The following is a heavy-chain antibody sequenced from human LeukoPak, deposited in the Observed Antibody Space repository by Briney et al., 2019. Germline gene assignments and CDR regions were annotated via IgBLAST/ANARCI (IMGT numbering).Heavy chain of an antibody. Sequence: SETLSLTCTASGGSLSSGGYYWSWIRQHPGKGLEWIGYIYYSGSTHYNPSLKSRVTRAVDTSKNQFSLKLSSVTAADTAVYYCARAPEGLLAGFDYWGQGTLVTVSS. CDR2: IYYSGST. CDR3: ARAPEGLLAGFDY. CDR1: GGSLSSGGYY. J-gene: IGHJ4*02. D-gene: IGHD2-15*01. V-gene: IGHV4-31*03.